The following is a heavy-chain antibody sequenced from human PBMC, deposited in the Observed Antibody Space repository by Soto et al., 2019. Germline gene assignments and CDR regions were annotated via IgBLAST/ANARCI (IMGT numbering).Heavy chain of an antibody. CDR2: MNEDGGTT. V-gene: IGHV3-74*01. J-gene: IGHJ6*02. CDR3: ASDLSGRADG. Sequence: GGSLRLSCAASGFSFSSYWMHWVRQVPGKGLVWVARMNEDGGTTDYADSVKGRFTISRDNAKNTLYLQMNSLRVEDTAVYYCASDLSGRADGWGQGTTVTVSS. CDR1: GFSFSSYW. D-gene: IGHD3-10*01.